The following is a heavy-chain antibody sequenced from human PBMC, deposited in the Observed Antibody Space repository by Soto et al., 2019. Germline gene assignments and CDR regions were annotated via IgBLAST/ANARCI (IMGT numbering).Heavy chain of an antibody. CDR1: GFSLSTSGVG. V-gene: IGHV2-5*02. D-gene: IGHD3-10*01. CDR3: AHSRYYYGSGSPPALCLDY. CDR2: IYWDDDK. J-gene: IGHJ4*02. Sequence: QITLKESGPTLVKPTQTLTLTCTFSGFSLSTSGVGVGWIRQPPGKALEWLALIYWDDDKRYSPSLKSRLTITKDTSKKQVVLTMTNMDPVDTATYYCAHSRYYYGSGSPPALCLDYWGQGTLVTVSS.